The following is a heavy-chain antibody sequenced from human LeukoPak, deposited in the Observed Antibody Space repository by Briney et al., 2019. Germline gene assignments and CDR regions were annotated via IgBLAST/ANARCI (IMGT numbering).Heavy chain of an antibody. CDR3: ARGYLGYSYGGKDY. J-gene: IGHJ4*02. CDR2: IYSGGST. D-gene: IGHD5-18*01. Sequence: GGSLRLSCAASGFTVSSNYMSWVRQAPGKGLEWVSVIYSGGSTYYADSVKGRFTISRDNSKNTLYLQMNSLRAEDTAVYYCARGYLGYSYGGKDYWGQGTLVTVSS. V-gene: IGHV3-53*01. CDR1: GFTVSSNY.